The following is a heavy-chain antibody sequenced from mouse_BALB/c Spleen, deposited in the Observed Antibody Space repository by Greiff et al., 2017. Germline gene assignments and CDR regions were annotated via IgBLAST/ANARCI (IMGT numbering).Heavy chain of an antibody. J-gene: IGHJ3*01. V-gene: IGHV1-87*01. D-gene: IGHD2-4*01. CDR2: IYPGDGDT. Sequence: QVQLQQSGAELARPGASVKLSCKASGYTFTSYWMQWVKQRPGQGLEWIGAIYPGDGDTRYTQKFKGKATLTADKSSSTAYMQLSSLASEDSAVYYCARGDDYRFAYWGQGTLVTVSA. CDR1: GYTFTSYW. CDR3: ARGDDYRFAY.